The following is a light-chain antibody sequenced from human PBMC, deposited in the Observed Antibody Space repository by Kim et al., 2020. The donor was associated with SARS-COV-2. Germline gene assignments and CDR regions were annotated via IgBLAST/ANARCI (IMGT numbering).Light chain of an antibody. CDR1: SLRSYY. V-gene: IGLV3-19*01. CDR3: NSRDSNDNVV. CDR2: GKN. Sequence: VALGQTVRSTCQGDSLRSYYATSYQQKPGPAPILVIYGKNNPPSGIPDRFSGSSAGNTASLTITGTQAGDEADYYCNSRDSNDNVVFGGGTQLTVL. J-gene: IGLJ2*01.